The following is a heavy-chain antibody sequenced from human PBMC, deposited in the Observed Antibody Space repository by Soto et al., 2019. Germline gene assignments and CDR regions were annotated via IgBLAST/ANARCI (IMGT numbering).Heavy chain of an antibody. Sequence: EVQLVESGGGLVKPGGSLRLSCAASGFTFSSYSVNWVRQAPGKGLEWVSSISSSSSYIYYADSVKGRFTISRDNAKNSLYLQMNSLRAEDTAVYYCARHMITFGGFIVEYPDYWGQGTLVTVSS. CDR1: GFTFSSYS. CDR2: ISSSSSYI. CDR3: ARHMITFGGFIVEYPDY. D-gene: IGHD3-16*02. V-gene: IGHV3-21*01. J-gene: IGHJ4*02.